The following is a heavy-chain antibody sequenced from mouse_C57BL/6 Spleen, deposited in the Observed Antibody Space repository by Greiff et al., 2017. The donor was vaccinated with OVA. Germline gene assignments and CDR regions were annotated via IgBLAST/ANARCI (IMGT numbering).Heavy chain of an antibody. D-gene: IGHD1-1*01. Sequence: VQLQQPGAELVKPGASVKLSCKASGYTFTSYWMHWVKQRPGQGLEWIGMIHPNSGSTNYNEKFKSKATLTVDKSSSTAYMQLSSLTSEDSAVYYCARMNYGSSPLGYWGQGTTLTVSS. CDR3: ARMNYGSSPLGY. CDR1: GYTFTSYW. CDR2: IHPNSGST. V-gene: IGHV1-64*01. J-gene: IGHJ2*01.